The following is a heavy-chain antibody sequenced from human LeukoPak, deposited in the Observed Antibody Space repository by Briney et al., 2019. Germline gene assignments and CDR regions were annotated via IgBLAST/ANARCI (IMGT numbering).Heavy chain of an antibody. CDR1: GFTFSSYA. Sequence: GRSLRLSCAASGFTFSSYAMHWVRQDPGKGLEWVAVISYDGSNKYYADSVKGRFTISRDNSKNTLYLQMNSLRAEDTAVYYCARDTSGGYSFDYWGQGTLVTVSS. V-gene: IGHV3-30-3*01. J-gene: IGHJ4*02. CDR2: ISYDGSNK. CDR3: ARDTSGGYSFDY. D-gene: IGHD6-13*01.